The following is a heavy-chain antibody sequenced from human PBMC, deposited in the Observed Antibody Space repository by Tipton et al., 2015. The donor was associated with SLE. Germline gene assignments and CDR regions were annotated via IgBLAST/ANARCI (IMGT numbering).Heavy chain of an antibody. J-gene: IGHJ4*02. V-gene: IGHV3-64*04. Sequence: SLRLSCAASGFTFSSYAMHWVRQAPGKGLEYVSAISINGGSTYYADSVRGRFTISRDNAKNSLYLQMNSLRAEDTAVYYCVRGGGGWYASYWGQGTLVTVSS. CDR2: ISINGGST. CDR1: GFTFSSYA. CDR3: VRGGGGWYASY. D-gene: IGHD6-19*01.